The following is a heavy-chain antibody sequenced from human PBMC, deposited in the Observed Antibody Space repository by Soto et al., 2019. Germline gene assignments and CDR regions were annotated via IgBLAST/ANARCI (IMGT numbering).Heavy chain of an antibody. J-gene: IGHJ6*02. CDR2: IIPFFKGT. Sequence: QVQLVQSGAEVKKPGSWVKVSCTASGGAFSGHAISWLRQAPGQGLEWMGQIIPFFKGTKYAQKFQGRVTITADDSTSTAYMDLSSLTSEDTAVYYCARDVPLNYYDSTYSYYALDVWGQGTTVTVSS. CDR1: GGAFSGHA. D-gene: IGHD3-22*01. CDR3: ARDVPLNYYDSTYSYYALDV. V-gene: IGHV1-69*01.